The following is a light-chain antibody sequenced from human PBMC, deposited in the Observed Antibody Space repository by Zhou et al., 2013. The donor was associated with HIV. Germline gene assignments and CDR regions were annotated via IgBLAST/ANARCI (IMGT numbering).Light chain of an antibody. CDR1: QSVSSNY. Sequence: EIVLTQSPGTLSLSPGERATLSCRASQSVSSNYLAWYQQKPGQAPRLLIYRASSRATGIPDRFSGSGSGTDFTLTISRLEPEDFAVYYCQQYGSRLPFTFGPGTQSGYQT. V-gene: IGKV3-20*01. CDR2: RAS. CDR3: QQYGSRLPFT. J-gene: IGKJ3*01.